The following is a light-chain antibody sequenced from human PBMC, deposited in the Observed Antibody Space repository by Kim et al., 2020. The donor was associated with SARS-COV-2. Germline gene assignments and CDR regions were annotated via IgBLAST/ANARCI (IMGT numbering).Light chain of an antibody. CDR1: QYISTW. CDR2: DAS. CDR3: QHYNNL. J-gene: IGKJ2*01. Sequence: TRSASVGDRVTSTCRASQYISTWLAWYQQKAGKAPKVLISDASSLRSGVPSRFSGSGSGTEFTLTISSLQPDDFATYYCQHYNNLFGQGTKVDIK. V-gene: IGKV1-5*01.